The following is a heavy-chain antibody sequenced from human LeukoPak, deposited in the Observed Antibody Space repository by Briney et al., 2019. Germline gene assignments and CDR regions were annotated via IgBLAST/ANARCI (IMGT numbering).Heavy chain of an antibody. CDR3: AKDSNYGLERPDY. V-gene: IGHV3-9*01. Sequence: PGRSLRLSCAASGFTFSSYGMHWVRQAPGKGLEWVSGISWNSGTVGYADSVKGRFTISRDNAKNSLYLQMNSLRAEDTALYYCAKDSNYGLERPDYWGQGTLVTVSS. CDR1: GFTFSSYG. D-gene: IGHD1-1*01. CDR2: ISWNSGTV. J-gene: IGHJ4*02.